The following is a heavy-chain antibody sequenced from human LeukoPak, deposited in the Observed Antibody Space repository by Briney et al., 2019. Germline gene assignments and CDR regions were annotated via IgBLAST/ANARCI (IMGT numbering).Heavy chain of an antibody. CDR2: ISYDGSNK. D-gene: IGHD2-15*01. CDR1: GFTFSSYA. J-gene: IGHJ4*02. V-gene: IGHV3-30-3*01. Sequence: GGSLRLSCAASGFTFSSYARHWVRQAPGKGLEWVAVISYDGSNKYYADSVKGRFTISRDNSKNTLYLQMNSLRAEDTAVYYCARAALVAAFDYWGQGTLVTVSS. CDR3: ARAALVAAFDY.